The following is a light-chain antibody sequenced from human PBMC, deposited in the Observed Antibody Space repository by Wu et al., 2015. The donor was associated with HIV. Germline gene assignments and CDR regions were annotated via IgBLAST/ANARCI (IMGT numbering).Light chain of an antibody. V-gene: IGKV3-11*01. Sequence: EIVLTQSPGTLSLSPGERATLSCRASQSVSSYLAWYQQKPGQAPRLLIYDASNRATGIPARFSGSGSGTDFTLTISSLEPEDFAVYYCQHRFNWPLIFGQGTRLEIK. CDR1: QSVSSY. CDR3: QHRFNWPLI. CDR2: DAS. J-gene: IGKJ5*01.